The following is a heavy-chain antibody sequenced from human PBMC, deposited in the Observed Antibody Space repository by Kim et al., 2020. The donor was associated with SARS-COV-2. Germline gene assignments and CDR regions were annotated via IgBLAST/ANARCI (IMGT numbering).Heavy chain of an antibody. CDR1: GGSFSGYY. D-gene: IGHD3-3*01. Sequence: SETLSLTCAVYGGSFSGYYWSWIRQPPGKGLEWIGEINHSGSTNYNPSLKSRVTISVDTSKNQFSLKLSSVTAADTAVYYCARGRADPYYDFWSGYHHAPADAFDIWGQGTMVTVSS. CDR3: ARGRADPYYDFWSGYHHAPADAFDI. V-gene: IGHV4-34*01. J-gene: IGHJ3*02. CDR2: INHSGST.